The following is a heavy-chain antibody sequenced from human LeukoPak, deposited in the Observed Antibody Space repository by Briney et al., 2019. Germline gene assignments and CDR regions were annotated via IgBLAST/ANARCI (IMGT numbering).Heavy chain of an antibody. V-gene: IGHV3-23*01. CDR3: AKDVNLDVGATSY. J-gene: IGHJ4*02. CDR2: IDDSGRST. CDR1: GFTFWTNA. D-gene: IGHD1-26*01. Sequence: GGSLRLSCAASGFTFWTNAITWVRQAPGKGLDWVSTIDDSGRSTYYADSVKGRFTISRDNSKNTVHLQMNSLRAEDTAVYYCAKDVNLDVGATSYWGQGTLVTVSS.